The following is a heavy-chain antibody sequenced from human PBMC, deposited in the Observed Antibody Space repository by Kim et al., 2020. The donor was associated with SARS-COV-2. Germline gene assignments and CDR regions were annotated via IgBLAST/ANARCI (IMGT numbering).Heavy chain of an antibody. CDR1: GFIFSDSA. J-gene: IGHJ3*02. CDR2: IRSKANSYAT. Sequence: GGSLRLSCAASGFIFSDSAMYWVRQASGKGLQWVGRIRSKANSYATAYDVSVKGRFIISRDDSKNTAYLQMNSLKTEDTAIYYCTRVPPYSNSWWDAFDIWGQGTNGHRLF. CDR3: TRVPPYSNSWWDAFDI. D-gene: IGHD6-13*01. V-gene: IGHV3-73*01.